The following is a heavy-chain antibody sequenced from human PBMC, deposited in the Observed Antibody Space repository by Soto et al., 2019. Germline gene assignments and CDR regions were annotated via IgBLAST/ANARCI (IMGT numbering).Heavy chain of an antibody. CDR3: AAAAALPRSS. CDR1: GGSISSGGYS. D-gene: IGHD6-25*01. CDR2: IYHSGST. V-gene: IGHV4-30-2*01. Sequence: QLQLQESGSGLVKPSQTLSLTCAVSGGSISSGGYSWSWIRQPPGKGLEWIGYIYHSGSTYYNPSLKSRAXSPXARSQPQFSLKLGSVPAADTPVYYCAAAAALPRSSWGQGTLVHASS. J-gene: IGHJ5*02.